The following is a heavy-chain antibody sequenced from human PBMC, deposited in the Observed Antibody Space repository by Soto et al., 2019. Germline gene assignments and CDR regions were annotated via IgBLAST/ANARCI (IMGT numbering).Heavy chain of an antibody. Sequence: GGSLRLSCAASGFTFSSYGMHWVRQAPGKGLEWVAVISYDGSNKYYADSVKGRFTISRDNSKNTLYLQMNSLRAEDTAVYYCAKDRDYGGNPSLDYWGQGTLVTVSS. CDR2: ISYDGSNK. CDR1: GFTFSSYG. J-gene: IGHJ4*02. V-gene: IGHV3-30*18. D-gene: IGHD4-17*01. CDR3: AKDRDYGGNPSLDY.